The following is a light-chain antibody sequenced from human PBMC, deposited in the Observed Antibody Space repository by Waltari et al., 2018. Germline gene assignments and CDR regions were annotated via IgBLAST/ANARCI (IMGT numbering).Light chain of an antibody. CDR1: NIETKS. V-gene: IGLV3-21*04. J-gene: IGLJ3*02. CDR2: YDN. CDR3: QVWDDTSDSGV. Sequence: YVVTQPPSVSVAPGKTATLTCGGENIETKSVNWYQQKPGQAPVLVMFYDNDRPAGSPERFSGSNSGNTATLTISWVEAGDEADYHCQVWDDTSDSGVFGGGTRLSVL.